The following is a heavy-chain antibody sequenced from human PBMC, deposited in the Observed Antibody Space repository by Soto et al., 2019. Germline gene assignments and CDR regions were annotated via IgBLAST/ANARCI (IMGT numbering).Heavy chain of an antibody. V-gene: IGHV3-30*18. J-gene: IGHJ4*02. D-gene: IGHD3-22*01. CDR1: GFTFSSYG. CDR2: ISYDGSNK. Sequence: GGSLRLSCAASGFTFSSYGMHWVRQAPGKGLEWVAVISYDGSNKYYADSVKGRFTISRDNSKNTLYLQMNSLRAEDTAVYYCAKATYYYDSSALDYWGQGTLVTVSS. CDR3: AKATYYYDSSALDY.